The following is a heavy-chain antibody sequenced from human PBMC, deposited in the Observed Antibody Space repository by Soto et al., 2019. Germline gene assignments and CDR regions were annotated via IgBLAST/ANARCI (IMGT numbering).Heavy chain of an antibody. J-gene: IGHJ4*02. V-gene: IGHV3-74*01. Sequence: GGSLRLSCAVSGFTFANHWMHWVRQAPGKGLEXXSXXXXXGXXXDYADSVKGRFTVSRDNAKNTLYLQMKSLRAEDTAVYYCATAEVDYWGPGTLVTVSS. CDR3: ATAEVDY. CDR1: GFTFANHW. CDR2: XXXXGXXX.